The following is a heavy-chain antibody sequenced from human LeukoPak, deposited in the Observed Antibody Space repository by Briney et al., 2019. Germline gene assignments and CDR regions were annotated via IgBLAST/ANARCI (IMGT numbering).Heavy chain of an antibody. CDR2: IYYSGTT. V-gene: IGHV4-39*01. CDR3: AIYDFWSGYNYYYYYYGMDV. CDR1: GGSISSSSHN. Sequence: SETLSLTCIVSGGSISSSSHNWGWIRQPPGKGLEWIGSIYYSGTTYYNPSLKSRVTISVDTSKNQFSLKLSSVTAADTAVYYCAIYDFWSGYNYYYYYYGMDVWGQGTTVTVSS. D-gene: IGHD3-3*01. J-gene: IGHJ6*02.